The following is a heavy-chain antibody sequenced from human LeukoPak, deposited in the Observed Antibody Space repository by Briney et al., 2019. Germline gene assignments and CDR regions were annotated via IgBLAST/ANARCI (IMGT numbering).Heavy chain of an antibody. Sequence: SETLSLTCAVSGYSISSGYYWGWFRQPPGKGLEWIGNIYHSGNTYPNPSLKSRITISVDTSKNQFSLKLTSVTAADTAVYYCARQGGSSSPYYYYYMDVWGIGTTVTVSS. J-gene: IGHJ6*03. CDR1: GYSISSGYY. D-gene: IGHD6-13*01. V-gene: IGHV4-38-2*01. CDR2: IYHSGNT. CDR3: ARQGGSSSPYYYYYMDV.